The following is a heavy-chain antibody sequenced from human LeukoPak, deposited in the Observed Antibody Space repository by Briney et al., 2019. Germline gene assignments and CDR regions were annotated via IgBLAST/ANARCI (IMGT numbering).Heavy chain of an antibody. D-gene: IGHD2-15*01. V-gene: IGHV4-39*07. J-gene: IGHJ5*02. CDR3: ARDAEDIEASAHWFDP. CDR2: IYYSGST. CDR1: GGSISSSSYY. Sequence: PSETLSLICTVSGGSISSSSYYWGWIRQPPGKGLEWIGSIYYSGSTYYNPSLKSRVTISVDTSKNQFSLKLSSVTAADTAVYYCARDAEDIEASAHWFDPWGQGTLVTVSS.